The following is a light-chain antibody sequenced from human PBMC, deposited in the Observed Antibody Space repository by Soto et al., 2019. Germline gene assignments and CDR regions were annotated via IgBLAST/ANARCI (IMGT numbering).Light chain of an antibody. J-gene: IGKJ4*01. CDR1: QSVSSTY. CDR3: QQYATSPLT. Sequence: EIVLTQSPGTLSLSPGERATLSCRASQSVSSTYLAWYQQTPGQAPRLLIYGASSRAAGVPDRFSGSGSGTDFTLTINRLEPEDCAVFYCQQYATSPLTFGGGTRVEIK. CDR2: GAS. V-gene: IGKV3-20*01.